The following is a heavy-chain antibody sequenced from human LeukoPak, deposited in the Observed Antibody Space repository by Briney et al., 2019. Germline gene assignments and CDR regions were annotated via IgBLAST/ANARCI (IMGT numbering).Heavy chain of an antibody. V-gene: IGHV3-7*01. J-gene: IGHJ4*02. CDR2: IKQDGNGK. D-gene: IGHD3-3*02. Sequence: GGSLRLSCAASGFTFSSYWMTWVRQAPGQGLEWVASIKQDGNGKYYVDSVKGRFTISRDNARNSLFLQMSSLRADDTAVYYCARDGAFRVYDYWGQGTLVTVSS. CDR3: ARDGAFRVYDY. CDR1: GFTFSSYW.